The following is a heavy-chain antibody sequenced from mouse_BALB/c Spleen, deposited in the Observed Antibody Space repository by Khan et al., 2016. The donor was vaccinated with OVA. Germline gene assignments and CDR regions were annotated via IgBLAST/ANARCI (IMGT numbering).Heavy chain of an antibody. CDR2: ISPGSGDT. J-gene: IGHJ3*01. V-gene: IGHV1-77*01. CDR1: GYTFTDYY. Sequence: QMQLQQPGAELARPGASVKLSCKASGYTFTDYYINWVKLRTGQGLEWIGEISPGSGDTYYTERFKGKATLTADKSSSTAYMQLSSLTSEASAVYFCARRNYFGYTFAYWGQGTLVTVSA. D-gene: IGHD1-2*01. CDR3: ARRNYFGYTFAY.